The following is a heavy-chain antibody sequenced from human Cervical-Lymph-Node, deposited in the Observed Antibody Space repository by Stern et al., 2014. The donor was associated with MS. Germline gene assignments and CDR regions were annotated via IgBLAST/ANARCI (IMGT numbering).Heavy chain of an antibody. D-gene: IGHD3-22*01. Sequence: VQLVQSGGGVVQPGRSLRLSCVASGFSFSSYGMHWVRQAPGKGLEWVAVTSYDGSNAHYADDVKGRFTISRDNSKNTLYLQLNSLRAEDTAVYYCAKDRGLIVVVTYSLDSWGQGTLVTVSS. V-gene: IGHV3-30*18. CDR1: GFSFSSYG. CDR3: AKDRGLIVVVTYSLDS. J-gene: IGHJ4*02. CDR2: TSYDGSNA.